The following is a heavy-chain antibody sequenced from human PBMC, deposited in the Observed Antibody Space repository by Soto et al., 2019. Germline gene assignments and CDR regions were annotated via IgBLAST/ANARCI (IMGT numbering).Heavy chain of an antibody. CDR2: IYWDDDK. J-gene: IGHJ4*02. CDR1: GFSLSTSGVG. CDR3: ARRLGGDYADY. V-gene: IGHV2-5*02. Sequence: QITLKESGPTLVKPTQTLTLTCTFSGFSLSTSGVGVGWIRQPPGKALEWLALIYWDDDKRYSPSLKSRLTITEDTSKNQVVLTMTNMDPVDTATYYCARRLGGDYADYWGQGTLVTVSS.